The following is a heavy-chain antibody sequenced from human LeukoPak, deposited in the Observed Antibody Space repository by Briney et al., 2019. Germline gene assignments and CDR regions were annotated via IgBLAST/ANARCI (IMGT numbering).Heavy chain of an antibody. V-gene: IGHV1-24*01. Sequence: ASVKVSCKVSGYTLTELSMHWVRQAPGKGLEWMGGFDPEDGETIYAQKFQGRVTMTEDTSTDTAYMELSSLRSEDTAVYYCATVEDIVATHVDLGYWGQGTLVTVSS. CDR2: FDPEDGET. CDR3: ATVEDIVATHVDLGY. CDR1: GYTLTELS. D-gene: IGHD5-12*01. J-gene: IGHJ4*02.